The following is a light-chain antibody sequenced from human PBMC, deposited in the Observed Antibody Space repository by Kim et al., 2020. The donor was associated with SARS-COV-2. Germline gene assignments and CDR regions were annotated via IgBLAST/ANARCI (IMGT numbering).Light chain of an antibody. J-gene: IGKJ1*01. V-gene: IGKV1D-16*01. CDR2: GAS. CDR3: QQYITYPRT. CDR1: QGISTS. Sequence: DIRMTQSPSSLSASVGDTVTITCRASQGISTSLAWYQQKPQKAPKSLVYGASSLQSGVPSRFSGSGSGTDFTLTISSLQPEDFATYYCQQYITYPRTFGQGTKVDIK.